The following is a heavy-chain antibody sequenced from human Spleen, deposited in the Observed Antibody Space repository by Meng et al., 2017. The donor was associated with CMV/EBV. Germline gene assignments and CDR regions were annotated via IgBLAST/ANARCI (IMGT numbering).Heavy chain of an antibody. CDR2: IHHSGST. CDR1: GESFSGYY. J-gene: IGHJ6*02. Sequence: SQTLSLTCAVFGESFSGYYWSWIRQPPGKGLEWIGEIHHSGSTNYNPSLMSRVTISADTSRNQFSLRLSSVTAADAAVYYCASLYFDFWSVGDYYYYGMDVWGQGTTVTVSS. CDR3: ASLYFDFWSVGDYYYYGMDV. V-gene: IGHV4-34*01. D-gene: IGHD3-3*01.